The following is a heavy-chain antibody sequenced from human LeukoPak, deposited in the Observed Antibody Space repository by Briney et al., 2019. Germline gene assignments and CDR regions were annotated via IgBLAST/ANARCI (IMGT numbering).Heavy chain of an antibody. D-gene: IGHD2-21*01. CDR3: ARGGGGYSHFDY. J-gene: IGHJ4*02. V-gene: IGHV3-21*01. CDR2: ISSTSAYI. Sequence: GGSLRLSCAASGFTFSSYSMNWVRQAPGKGLEWVSSISSTSAYIYYADSVKGRFTISRDNAKNSLYLQMNSLRAEDTAVYYCARGGGGYSHFDYWGQGTLATVSS. CDR1: GFTFSSYS.